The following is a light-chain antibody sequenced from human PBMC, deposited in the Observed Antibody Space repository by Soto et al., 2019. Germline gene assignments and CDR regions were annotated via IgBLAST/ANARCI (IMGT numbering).Light chain of an antibody. CDR2: DVA. V-gene: IGLV2-14*01. J-gene: IGLJ1*01. CDR1: STDVGRYNY. CDR3: SSYTTSSTYV. Sequence: QSALTQPASVSGSPGQPITISCTGTSTDVGRYNYVSWYQQHPGKAPKLMIYDVANRPSGVSNRFSGSKSGIMASLTISGLQAEDEADYYCSSYTTSSTYVFGTGTKLTVL.